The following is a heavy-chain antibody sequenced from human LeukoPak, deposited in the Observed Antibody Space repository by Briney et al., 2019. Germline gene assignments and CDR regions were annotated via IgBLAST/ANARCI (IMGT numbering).Heavy chain of an antibody. D-gene: IGHD6-13*01. CDR1: GGSISNYY. J-gene: IGHJ4*02. Sequence: PSETLSLTCTVSGGSISNYYWSWIRQPPGKGLEWIGYIYYSGSTNYKPSLKSRVTISVDTSKNQFSLKLSSVTAADTAVYYCGGLQVAAGTIDYWGQGTLVTVSS. V-gene: IGHV4-59*01. CDR2: IYYSGST. CDR3: GGLQVAAGTIDY.